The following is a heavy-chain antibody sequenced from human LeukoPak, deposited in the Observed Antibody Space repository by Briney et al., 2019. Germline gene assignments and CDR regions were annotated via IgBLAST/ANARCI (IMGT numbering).Heavy chain of an antibody. J-gene: IGHJ4*02. D-gene: IGHD3-3*01. V-gene: IGHV3-7*01. CDR1: GFTFNGYW. Sequence: PGGSLRLSCAASGFTFNGYWMSWVRQAPGKGLEWVANIKQDGSEKYYVDSVRGRLTISRDNAENSLFLQMNRLRVEDTAVYYCMRDFGRSSYYFDFWGQGTLVTVSP. CDR2: IKQDGSEK. CDR3: MRDFGRSSYYFDF.